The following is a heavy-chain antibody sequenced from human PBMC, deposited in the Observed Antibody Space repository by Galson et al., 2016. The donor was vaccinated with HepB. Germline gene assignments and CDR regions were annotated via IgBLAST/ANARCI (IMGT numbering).Heavy chain of an antibody. J-gene: IGHJ4*02. CDR2: LIPMSGIV. Sequence: SVKVSCKASGVTFSNYGMSWVRQAPGQGLEWMGTLIPMSGIVKYAQRFQGRVTITADDSTNTIYMELSSLKSEDTAIYYCARGRTSALMSYWGQGTLVSVSS. D-gene: IGHD2-2*01. CDR3: ARGRTSALMSY. V-gene: IGHV1-69*13. CDR1: GVTFSNYG.